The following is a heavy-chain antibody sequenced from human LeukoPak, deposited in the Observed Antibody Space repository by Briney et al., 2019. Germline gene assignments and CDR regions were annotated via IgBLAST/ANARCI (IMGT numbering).Heavy chain of an antibody. V-gene: IGHV4-59*01. CDR2: IYYSGST. CDR3: AREGDGYFFDY. CDR1: GGSISSYY. J-gene: IGHJ4*02. D-gene: IGHD5-24*01. Sequence: SETLSLTRTVSGGSISSYYWSWIRQPPGKGLEWIGYIYYSGSTNYNPSLKSRVTISVDTSKNQFSLKLSSVTAADTAVYYCAREGDGYFFDYWGQGTLVTVSS.